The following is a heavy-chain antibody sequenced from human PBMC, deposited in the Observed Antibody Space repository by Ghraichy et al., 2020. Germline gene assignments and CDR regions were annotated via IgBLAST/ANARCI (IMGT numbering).Heavy chain of an antibody. Sequence: SETLSLTCTVSGGSISSYYWSWIRQPARKGLEWIGCIYTSGSTNYNPSLKSRVTMSVDTSKNQFSLKLSSVTAADTAVYYCARDADYSNYYGGEDYYYMDVWGKGTTVTVSS. CDR1: GGSISSYY. D-gene: IGHD4-11*01. CDR2: IYTSGST. V-gene: IGHV4-4*07. J-gene: IGHJ6*03. CDR3: ARDADYSNYYGGEDYYYMDV.